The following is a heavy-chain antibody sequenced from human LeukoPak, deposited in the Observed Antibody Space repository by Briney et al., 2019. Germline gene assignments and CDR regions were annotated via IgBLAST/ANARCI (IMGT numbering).Heavy chain of an antibody. Sequence: PSETLSLTCTVSGGSISSGSYYWSWIRQPAGKGLEWIGRIYTSGSTNYNPSLKSRVTISVDTSKNQFSLKLSSVTAADTAVYYCARGAAARSRSSSVDYWGQGTLVTVSS. V-gene: IGHV4-61*02. CDR3: ARGAAARSRSSSVDY. J-gene: IGHJ4*02. D-gene: IGHD6-6*01. CDR2: IYTSGST. CDR1: GGSISSGSYY.